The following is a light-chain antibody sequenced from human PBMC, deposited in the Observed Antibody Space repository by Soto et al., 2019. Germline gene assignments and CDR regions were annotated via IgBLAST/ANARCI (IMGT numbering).Light chain of an antibody. Sequence: QSVLTQPPSVSAAPRQRVTISCSGSSSNIGNNAVNWYQQLPGKAPKLLIYYDDLLPSGVSDRFSGSKSGTSASLAISGLQSEDEADYYCAGWDDSLNGVVFGGGTKLTVL. CDR3: AGWDDSLNGVV. CDR1: SSNIGNNA. V-gene: IGLV1-36*01. J-gene: IGLJ2*01. CDR2: YDD.